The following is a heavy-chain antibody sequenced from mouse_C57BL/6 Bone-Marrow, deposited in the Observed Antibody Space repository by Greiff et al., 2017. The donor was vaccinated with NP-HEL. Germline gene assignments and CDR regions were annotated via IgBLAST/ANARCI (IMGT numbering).Heavy chain of an antibody. CDR1: GYTFTSYW. J-gene: IGHJ3*01. CDR3: ANISPSAY. V-gene: IGHV1-59*01. Sequence: QVQLQQPGAELVRPGTSVKLSCKASGYTFTSYWMHWVKQRPGQGLEWIGVIDPSDSYTNYNQKFKGKATLTVDTSSSTAYMQLSSLTSEDSAVYYCANISPSAYWGQGTLVTVSA. CDR2: IDPSDSYT.